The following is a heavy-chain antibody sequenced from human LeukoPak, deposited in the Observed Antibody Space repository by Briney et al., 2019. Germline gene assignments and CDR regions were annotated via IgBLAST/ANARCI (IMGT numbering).Heavy chain of an antibody. CDR2: IYSGGST. D-gene: IGHD6-25*01. Sequence: SETLSLTCTVSGGSMTGYYWRWIRQPPGKGLEWIGNIYSGGSTKYNPSLESRVTISIDTSKRQFSLDLSSVTAADTAVYYCAKRVAATGMVDSWGQGTLVTVSS. V-gene: IGHV4-4*09. J-gene: IGHJ4*02. CDR1: GGSMTGYY. CDR3: AKRVAATGMVDS.